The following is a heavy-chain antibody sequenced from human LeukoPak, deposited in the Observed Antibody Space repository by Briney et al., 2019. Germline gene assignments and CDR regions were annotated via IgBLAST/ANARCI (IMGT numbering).Heavy chain of an antibody. Sequence: SETLSLTCAVYGGSFSGYYWSWIRQPPGKGLEWIAEINHSGSTTYNPSLKGLVTISVDTSKDQFSLKLSSVTAADTAVYYCARGRAVGYSYGYGEDAFDIWGQGTMVTVSS. CDR2: INHSGST. CDR3: ARGRAVGYSYGYGEDAFDI. D-gene: IGHD5-18*01. J-gene: IGHJ3*02. CDR1: GGSFSGYY. V-gene: IGHV4-34*01.